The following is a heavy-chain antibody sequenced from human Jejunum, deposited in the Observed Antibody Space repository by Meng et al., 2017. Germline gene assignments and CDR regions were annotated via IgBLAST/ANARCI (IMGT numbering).Heavy chain of an antibody. D-gene: IGHD3-10*02. CDR3: ARDWGDVRGGFDF. J-gene: IGHJ4*02. CDR2: TYYRSKYYN. CDR1: GDSVSSNSAA. V-gene: IGHV6-1*01. Sequence: QEKLQQSGPGLGKPSQTRSLTCAIPGDSVSSNSAAWNWIRQSPSRGLEWLGRTYYRSKYYNDYALSVKSRITINPDTSKNQFSLQLNSVTPEDTAIYYCARDWGDVRGGFDFWGQGTLVTVSS.